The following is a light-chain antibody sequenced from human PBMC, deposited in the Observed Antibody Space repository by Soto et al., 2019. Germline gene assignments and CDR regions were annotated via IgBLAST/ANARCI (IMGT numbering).Light chain of an antibody. CDR3: HQRQSWPRT. CDR2: QTS. Sequence: EIVLTQSPATLSSFPGDRVTLSCRASQYITTRLAWYQHRPGQAPRLLIYQTSIRAAGIPARFSASGSGTDFTLTISDVQPEEFALYYCHQRQSWPRTFGQGTKVDI. CDR1: QYITTR. J-gene: IGKJ1*01. V-gene: IGKV3-11*01.